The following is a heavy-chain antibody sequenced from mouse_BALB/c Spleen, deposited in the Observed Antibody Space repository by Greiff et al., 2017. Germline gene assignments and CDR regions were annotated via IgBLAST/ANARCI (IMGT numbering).Heavy chain of an antibody. CDR2: INPSTGYT. V-gene: IGHV1-7*01. D-gene: IGHD1-1*01. J-gene: IGHJ2*01. CDR1: GYTFTSYW. Sequence: VKLQESGAELAKPGASVKMSCKASGYTFTSYWMHWVKQRPGQGLEWIGYINPSTGYTEYNQKFKDKATLTADKSSSTAYMQLSSLTSEDSAVYYCAREEGITTVVSYFDYWGQGTTLTVSS. CDR3: AREEGITTVVSYFDY.